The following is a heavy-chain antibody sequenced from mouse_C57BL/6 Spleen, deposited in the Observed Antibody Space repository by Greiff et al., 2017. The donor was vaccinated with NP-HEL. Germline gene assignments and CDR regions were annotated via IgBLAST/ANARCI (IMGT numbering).Heavy chain of an antibody. CDR1: GYAFTNYL. V-gene: IGHV1-54*01. J-gene: IGHJ2*01. D-gene: IGHD1-1*01. CDR2: INPGSGGT. Sequence: VQLQQSGAELVRPGTSVKVSCKASGYAFTNYLIEWVKQRPGQGLEWIGVINPGSGGTNYNEKFKGKATLTADKSSSTAYMQLSSLTSEDSAVYFCARTGYGSSYGFDYWGQGTTLTVSS. CDR3: ARTGYGSSYGFDY.